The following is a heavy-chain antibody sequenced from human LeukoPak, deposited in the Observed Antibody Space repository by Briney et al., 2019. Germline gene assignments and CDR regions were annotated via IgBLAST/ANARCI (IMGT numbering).Heavy chain of an antibody. D-gene: IGHD6-19*01. V-gene: IGHV3-9*01. J-gene: IGHJ4*02. CDR2: ISWNSGSI. CDR1: GFTFDDYA. Sequence: GGSLRLSCAASGFTFDDYAMHWVRQALGKGLEWVSGISWNSGSIGYADSVKGRFTISRDNAKNSLYLQMNSLRAEDTALYYCAKDIGGWYDYWGQGTLVTVSS. CDR3: AKDIGGWYDY.